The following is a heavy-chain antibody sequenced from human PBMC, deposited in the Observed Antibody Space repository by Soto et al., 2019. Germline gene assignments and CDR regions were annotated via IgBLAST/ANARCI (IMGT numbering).Heavy chain of an antibody. CDR3: ATALGTSGWFDY. CDR1: GYTFTSYG. Sequence: ASVKASCKASGYTFTSYGISWVRQAPGQGLEWMGWISAHNGDTKFAQKFQDRVTMTTDPSSSTVFMDLRTLTSDDTAVYYCATALGTSGWFDYWGQGTLVTVSS. D-gene: IGHD6-19*01. CDR2: ISAHNGDT. J-gene: IGHJ4*02. V-gene: IGHV1-18*01.